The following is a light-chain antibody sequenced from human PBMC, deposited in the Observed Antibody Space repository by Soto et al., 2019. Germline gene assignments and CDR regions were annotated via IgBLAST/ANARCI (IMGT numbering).Light chain of an antibody. CDR2: KAS. J-gene: IGKJ2*01. CDR3: QHYYSYFLYT. CDR1: QSINSW. Sequence: DIQMTQSPSTLSASVGDRVTITCRASQSINSWLAWYQQKPGKAPKLLIYKASSLESGVPSRFSGSGPGTEFTLTISSLQPDDFATYYCQHYYSYFLYTFGQGTKLEIK. V-gene: IGKV1-5*03.